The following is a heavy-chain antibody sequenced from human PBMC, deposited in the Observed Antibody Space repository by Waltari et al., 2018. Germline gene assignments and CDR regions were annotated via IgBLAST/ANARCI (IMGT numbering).Heavy chain of an antibody. Sequence: QVQLQQWGAGLLKPSETLSLTCAVYGGSFSGYYGSWIRQPPGKRLEWIGEMHPSGSTYYNPSLQSRVTILVDTSKNQLSLKLSSVTAADTAVYYCARGPDHAKTGYWGQGTLVTVSS. CDR2: MHPSGST. CDR1: GGSFSGYY. J-gene: IGHJ4*02. V-gene: IGHV4-34*01. CDR3: ARGPDHAKTGY.